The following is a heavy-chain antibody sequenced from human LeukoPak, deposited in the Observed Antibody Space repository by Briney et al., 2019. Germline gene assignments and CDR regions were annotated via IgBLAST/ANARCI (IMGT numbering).Heavy chain of an antibody. Sequence: SETLSLTCTVSGGSIRSYYWSWIRQPPGQGREGMGYIYYRGSTNYNPSLKSRITISVDTSKNQFSLTLMSVTAADTAVYYCAKKPPGFDPWGQGTLVTVSS. CDR2: IYYRGST. CDR3: AKKPPGFDP. J-gene: IGHJ5*02. D-gene: IGHD1-14*01. CDR1: GGSIRSYY. V-gene: IGHV4-59*08.